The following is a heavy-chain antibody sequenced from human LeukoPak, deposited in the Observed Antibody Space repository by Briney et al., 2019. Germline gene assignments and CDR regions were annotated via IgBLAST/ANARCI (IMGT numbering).Heavy chain of an antibody. CDR2: IYTSGST. CDR1: GGSINSGNHY. J-gene: IGHJ3*02. D-gene: IGHD3-3*01. CDR3: ARHLFSVTIFGVKDVFDI. Sequence: PSETLSLTCTVSGGSINSGNHYWSWIRQPAGQGLEWIGRIYTSGSTDYNPSLKSRVTISIDTSKNQFSLKLSSVTAADTAVYYCARHLFSVTIFGVKDVFDIWGQGTMVTVSS. V-gene: IGHV4-61*02.